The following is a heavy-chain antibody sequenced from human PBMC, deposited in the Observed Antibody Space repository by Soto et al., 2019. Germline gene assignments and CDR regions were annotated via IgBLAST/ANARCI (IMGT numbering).Heavy chain of an antibody. CDR1: GFTFSKAW. CDR2: IKSKSRGGTT. J-gene: IGHJ4*02. Sequence: GGSLRLSCAASGFTFSKAWLSWLRHPPGKGLEWVGRIKSKSRGGTTQDAAPLKGRFTISRDDSRNTLYLQMNSLEIEDTAVYYCTTGSLTTSTRAEDHWGQGTLVTVSS. D-gene: IGHD4-17*01. V-gene: IGHV3-15*01. CDR3: TTGSLTTSTRAEDH.